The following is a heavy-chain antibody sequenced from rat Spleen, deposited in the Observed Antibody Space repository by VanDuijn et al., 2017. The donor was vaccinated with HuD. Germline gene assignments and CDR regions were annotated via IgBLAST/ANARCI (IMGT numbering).Heavy chain of an antibody. CDR3: ARSPNYPARGNWFAY. Sequence: EVQLQESGPGPVEVSESLSLTCSVTGYSITSSYRWNWIRKFPGNKLEWMGYINSAGTTNYNPSLKSRISIARDTSRNQFFLQLNSVTTEDTATYYCARSPNYPARGNWFAYWGQGTLVTVSS. J-gene: IGHJ3*01. CDR1: GYSITSSYR. V-gene: IGHV3-3*01. D-gene: IGHD1-4*01. CDR2: INSAGTT.